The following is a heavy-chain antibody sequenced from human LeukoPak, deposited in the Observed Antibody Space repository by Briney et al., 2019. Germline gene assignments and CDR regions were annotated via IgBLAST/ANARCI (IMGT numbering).Heavy chain of an antibody. D-gene: IGHD3-10*01. CDR1: GFIFSSYG. Sequence: RGSLRLSCAASGFIFSSYGMSWVRQAPGKGLEWVSAISGSGGSTYYADSVKGRFTISRDNSKNTLYLQMNNLRAEDTAVYYCAKTRGSGPFDYWGQGTLVTVSS. V-gene: IGHV3-23*01. J-gene: IGHJ4*02. CDR2: ISGSGGST. CDR3: AKTRGSGPFDY.